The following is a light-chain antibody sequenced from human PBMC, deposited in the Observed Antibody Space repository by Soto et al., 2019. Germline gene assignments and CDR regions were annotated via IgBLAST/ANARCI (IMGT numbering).Light chain of an antibody. CDR2: GAS. Sequence: EIVMTQSPATLSVSPGERATLSCRASQSVSSNLAWYQQKPGQAPRLLIFGASTRATGTPARFSGSGSETEFTLTISSLQPDDFATYYCQHYNSYSEAFGQGTKVDIK. CDR3: QHYNSYSEA. V-gene: IGKV3D-15*01. CDR1: QSVSSN. J-gene: IGKJ1*01.